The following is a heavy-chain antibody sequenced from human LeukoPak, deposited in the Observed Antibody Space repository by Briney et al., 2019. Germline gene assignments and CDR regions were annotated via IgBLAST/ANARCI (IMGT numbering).Heavy chain of an antibody. D-gene: IGHD3-10*01. CDR2: ISCRGGST. CDR3: AKDLGSGDYYYYYYGMYV. CDR1: GFYCSSYA. V-gene: IGHV3-23*01. Sequence: GGSLILFCADSGFYCSSYAMSWGRQAPGKGLLWVLAISCRGGSTYCADSVKGRLTISRDNSKNTLYLQMTSLRAEDTAVYYYAKDLGSGDYYYYYYGMYVCGQGTTVTVSS. J-gene: IGHJ6*02.